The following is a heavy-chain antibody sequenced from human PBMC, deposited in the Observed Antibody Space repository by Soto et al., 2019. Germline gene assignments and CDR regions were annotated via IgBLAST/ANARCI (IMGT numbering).Heavy chain of an antibody. Sequence: PGGSLRLSCAASGLTFSGYSVGWVRQAPGKGLAWVSVISGDGGTTIHADSVTGRFTISRDNSKNTVFLQMNSLRVEDTAVYYFGYCSKAVCSEGHYQYMDVWGKGTTVIVSS. D-gene: IGHD2-8*01. J-gene: IGHJ6*03. CDR3: GYCSKAVCSEGHYQYMDV. CDR1: GLTFSGYS. CDR2: ISGDGGTT. V-gene: IGHV3-23*01.